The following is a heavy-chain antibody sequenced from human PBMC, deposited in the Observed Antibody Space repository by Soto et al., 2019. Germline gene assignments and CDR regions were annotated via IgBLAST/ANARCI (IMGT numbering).Heavy chain of an antibody. Sequence: PGGSLRLSCAASGFTFSSYAMSWVRQAPGKGLAWVSAFSGGGGSTYYADSVKGRFSISRGNSKNTLYLQMNSLRAEDTAVYFCAKSYSSNWYDYFDYWGQGIVVTVSS. V-gene: IGHV3-23*01. D-gene: IGHD6-13*01. CDR3: AKSYSSNWYDYFDY. CDR2: FSGGGGST. J-gene: IGHJ4*02. CDR1: GFTFSSYA.